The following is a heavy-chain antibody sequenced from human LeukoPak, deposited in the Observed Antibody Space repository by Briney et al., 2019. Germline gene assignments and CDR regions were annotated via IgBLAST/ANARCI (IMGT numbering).Heavy chain of an antibody. CDR1: GFTVSSNY. Sequence: GGSLRLSCAASGFTVSSNYMSWVRQAPGKGLEWVSVIYSGGGTHYADSVKGRFTISRDNSKNTLYLQMKSLRAEDTAVYYCTRYHYSSSWYFAFDIWGQGTMVTVSS. CDR3: TRYHYSSSWYFAFDI. CDR2: IYSGGGT. V-gene: IGHV3-66*01. D-gene: IGHD6-13*01. J-gene: IGHJ3*02.